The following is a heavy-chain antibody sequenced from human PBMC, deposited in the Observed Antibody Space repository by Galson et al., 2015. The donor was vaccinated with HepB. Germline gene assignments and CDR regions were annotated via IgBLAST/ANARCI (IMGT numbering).Heavy chain of an antibody. CDR1: GFTFSSYA. D-gene: IGHD3-9*01. CDR3: AKGAKYLRYFDWLLSLYGMDV. Sequence: SLRLSCAASGFTFSSYAMSWVRQAPGKGLEWVSAISGSGGSTYYADSVKGRFTISRDNSKNTLYLQMNSLRAEDTAVYYCAKGAKYLRYFDWLLSLYGMDVWGQGTTVTVSS. CDR2: ISGSGGST. V-gene: IGHV3-23*01. J-gene: IGHJ6*02.